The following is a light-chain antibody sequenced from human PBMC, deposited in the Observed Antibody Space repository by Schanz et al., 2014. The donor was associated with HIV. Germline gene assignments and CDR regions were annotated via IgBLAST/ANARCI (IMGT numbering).Light chain of an antibody. CDR2: RAS. CDR1: QNIGTS. J-gene: IGKJ1*01. Sequence: IQLTQSPSTLSASVGDRVTITCRASQNIGTSLAWYQQRPGTAPKLLIYRASGLERGVPSTFRGSGSGTDFTLTISSLQPDDFATYYCRHHVSYLWTFGQGTKVEMK. CDR3: RHHVSYLWT. V-gene: IGKV1-5*03.